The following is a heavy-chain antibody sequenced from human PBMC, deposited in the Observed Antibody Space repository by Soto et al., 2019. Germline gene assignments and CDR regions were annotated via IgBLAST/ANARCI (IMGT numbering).Heavy chain of an antibody. D-gene: IGHD3-22*01. V-gene: IGHV4-59*01. J-gene: IGHJ4*02. CDR1: GGSISGYY. Sequence: PSETLSLTCTVSGGSISGYYWSWIRQPPGKGLEWIGYIYYTGNTIYNPSLNSRVTMSVDTSKNQFSLHLNYVTAADTAVYYCARDSVVVITPFFDYWGQGTLVTVSS. CDR2: IYYTGNT. CDR3: ARDSVVVITPFFDY.